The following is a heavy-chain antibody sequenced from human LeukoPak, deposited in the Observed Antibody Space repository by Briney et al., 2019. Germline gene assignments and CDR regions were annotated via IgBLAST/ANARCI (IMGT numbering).Heavy chain of an antibody. Sequence: PGGSLRLSCAASGFTFKTYWMSWVRQAPGKGLEWVANINQDGSEKYYVDSVKGRFTISRDNDKNSLYLQMNSLRAEDTAVYYCAGERYCSSGNCYSDYWGQGTLVTVSS. CDR2: INQDGSEK. V-gene: IGHV3-7*01. J-gene: IGHJ4*02. D-gene: IGHD2-15*01. CDR3: AGERYCSSGNCYSDY. CDR1: GFTFKTYW.